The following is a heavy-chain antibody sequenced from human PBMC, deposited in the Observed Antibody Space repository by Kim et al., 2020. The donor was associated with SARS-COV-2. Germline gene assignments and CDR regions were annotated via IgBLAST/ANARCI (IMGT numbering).Heavy chain of an antibody. J-gene: IGHJ5*02. Sequence: GGSLRLSCEASGFTFSNYWMNWVRQGPGNGLVWVSRINSDGGDTHYADSVKGRFTISRDNAENTLHLQLNSLGVEDTAIYYCARGTFQQGFDPWGQGTLVTVSS. V-gene: IGHV3-74*01. CDR3: ARGTFQQGFDP. CDR1: GFTFSNYW. CDR2: INSDGGDT.